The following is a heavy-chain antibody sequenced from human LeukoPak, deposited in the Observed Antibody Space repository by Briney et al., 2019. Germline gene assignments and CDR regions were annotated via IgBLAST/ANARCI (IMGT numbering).Heavy chain of an antibody. V-gene: IGHV5-51*01. J-gene: IGHJ3*02. CDR1: GYSFTSYW. D-gene: IGHD3-9*01. CDR3: ARTKRRYFDWLSDHDAFDI. CDR2: IYPGDSDT. Sequence: GESLKISCKGSGYSFTSYWLGWVRQMPGKGLEWMGIIYPGDSDTRYSPSFQGQVTISADKSINTAYPQWSSLKASDTVMYCCARTKRRYFDWLSDHDAFDIWGQGTMVTVSS.